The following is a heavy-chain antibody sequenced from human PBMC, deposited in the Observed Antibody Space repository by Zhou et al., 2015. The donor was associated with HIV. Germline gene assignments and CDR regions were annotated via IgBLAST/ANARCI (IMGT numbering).Heavy chain of an antibody. D-gene: IGHD2-15*01. CDR3: ARDQTDIVVVVAAQTTFDY. V-gene: IGHV1-18*01. J-gene: IGHJ4*02. Sequence: QVQLVQSGAEVKKPGASVKVSCKASGYTFTSYGISWVRQAPGQGLEWMGWISAYNGNTNYAQKLQGRVTMTTDTSTSTAYMELRSLRSDDTAVYYCARDQTDIVVVVAAQTTFDYWGQGTLVTVSS. CDR2: ISAYNGNT. CDR1: GYTFTSYG.